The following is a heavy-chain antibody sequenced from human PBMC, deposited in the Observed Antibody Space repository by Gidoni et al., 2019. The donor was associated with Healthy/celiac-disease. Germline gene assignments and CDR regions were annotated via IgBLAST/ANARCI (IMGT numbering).Heavy chain of an antibody. CDR1: GGPISSSSYY. V-gene: IGHV4-39*01. D-gene: IGHD4-17*01. CDR3: ARPRDHDYGDYMKVRGWFDP. CDR2: IYSGGST. J-gene: IGHJ5*02. Sequence: QLQLQESGPGLVKPSETLSLTCNVSGGPISSSSYYWGWIRQPPGKGLEWIGSIYSGGSTYYNPSLKSRVTISVDTSKNQFSLKLSSVTAADTAVYYCARPRDHDYGDYMKVRGWFDPWGQGTLVTVSS.